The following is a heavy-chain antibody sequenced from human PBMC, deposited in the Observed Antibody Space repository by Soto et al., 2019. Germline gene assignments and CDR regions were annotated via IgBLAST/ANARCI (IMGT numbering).Heavy chain of an antibody. V-gene: IGHV3-33*01. CDR1: GFTFSSYG. D-gene: IGHD2-15*01. CDR2: IWYDGSNK. Sequence: GGSLRLSCAASGFTFSSYGMHWVRQAPGKGLEWVAVIWYDGSNKYYADSVKGRFTISRDNSKNTLYLQMNSLRAEDTAVYYCARSERSNRCSGGSCYPRVGGYYYYYYMDVWGKGTTVTVSS. J-gene: IGHJ6*03. CDR3: ARSERSNRCSGGSCYPRVGGYYYYYYMDV.